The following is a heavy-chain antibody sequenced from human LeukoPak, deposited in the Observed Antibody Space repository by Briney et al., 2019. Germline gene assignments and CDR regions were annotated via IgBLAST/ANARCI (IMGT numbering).Heavy chain of an antibody. Sequence: ASVKVSCKASAYTFISDYVHWVRQAPGQGLEWMGIINPSGGSTNYAQKFQGRVTMTRNTSISTAYMELSSLRSEDTAVYYCARGYSRIDPWGQGTLVTVSS. CDR2: INPSGGST. CDR1: AYTFISDY. J-gene: IGHJ5*02. D-gene: IGHD6-13*01. CDR3: ARGYSRIDP. V-gene: IGHV1-46*01.